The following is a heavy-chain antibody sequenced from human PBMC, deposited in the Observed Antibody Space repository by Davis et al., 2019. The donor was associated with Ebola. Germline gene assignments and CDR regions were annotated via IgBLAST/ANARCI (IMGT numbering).Heavy chain of an antibody. Sequence: ASVKVPRLASGYSFPSYGISWVRQPPGQGLEWMGWISAYNGNTDYAQKLQGRVTMTTDTSTSTAYMELRGLRSDDTAVYYCARDQVSGWTKIFDYWGQGTLVTVSS. J-gene: IGHJ4*02. CDR1: GYSFPSYG. CDR2: ISAYNGNT. V-gene: IGHV1-18*04. D-gene: IGHD6-25*01. CDR3: ARDQVSGWTKIFDY.